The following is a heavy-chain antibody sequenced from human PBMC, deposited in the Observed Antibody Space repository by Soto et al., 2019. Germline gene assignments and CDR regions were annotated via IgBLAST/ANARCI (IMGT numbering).Heavy chain of an antibody. D-gene: IGHD2-8*01. CDR3: ARQGSNGAYYYYGMDV. CDR2: IYPGDSDT. J-gene: IGHJ6*02. CDR1: GYTFINYW. V-gene: IGHV5-51*01. Sequence: GESLKISCKGSGYTFINYWIGWVRQMPGKGLEWMGIIYPGDSDTIYSPSFQGQVTFSADKSTSTAYLQWSSLKASDTAMYYCARQGSNGAYYYYGMDVWGQGTTVTVSS.